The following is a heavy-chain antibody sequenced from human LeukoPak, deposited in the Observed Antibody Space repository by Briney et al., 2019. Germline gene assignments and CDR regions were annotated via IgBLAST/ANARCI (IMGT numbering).Heavy chain of an antibody. V-gene: IGHV1-69*13. CDR1: GYTFTGYH. J-gene: IGHJ5*02. Sequence: GASVKVSCKASGYTFTGYHMHWVRQAPGQGLEWMGGIIPIFGTANYAQKFQGRVTITADESTSTAYMELSSLRSEDTAVYYCARDLGGYCSSTSCYTSVWFDPWGQGTLVTVSS. CDR2: IIPIFGTA. CDR3: ARDLGGYCSSTSCYTSVWFDP. D-gene: IGHD2-2*02.